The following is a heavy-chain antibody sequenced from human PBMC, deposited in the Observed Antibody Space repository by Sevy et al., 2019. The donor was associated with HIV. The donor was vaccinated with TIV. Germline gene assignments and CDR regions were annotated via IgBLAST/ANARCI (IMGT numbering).Heavy chain of an antibody. J-gene: IGHJ5*02. CDR3: ARSGGIITMIENKYNWFDP. CDR1: GFTFSSYS. D-gene: IGHD3-22*01. Sequence: GGSLRLSCAASGFTFSSYSMNWVRQAPGKGLEWVSYISSSSSTTNYADSVKGRFHSTRDKAKNSLYLQMNSLRDEDTAVYYCARSGGIITMIENKYNWFDPWGQGTLVTVSS. CDR2: ISSSSSTT. V-gene: IGHV3-48*02.